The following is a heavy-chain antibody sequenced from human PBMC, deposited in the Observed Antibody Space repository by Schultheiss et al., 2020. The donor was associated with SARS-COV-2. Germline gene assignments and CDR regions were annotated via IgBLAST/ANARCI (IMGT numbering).Heavy chain of an antibody. CDR2: INSDGSST. V-gene: IGHV3-20*04. J-gene: IGHJ5*02. Sequence: GGSLRLSCAASGFTFDDYGMSWVRQAPGKGLEWVSRINSDGSSTSYADSVKGRFTISRDNAKNSLYLQMNSLRAEDTALYYCAKDISRYFPSSVWFDPWGQGTLVTVSS. D-gene: IGHD3-9*01. CDR1: GFTFDDYG. CDR3: AKDISRYFPSSVWFDP.